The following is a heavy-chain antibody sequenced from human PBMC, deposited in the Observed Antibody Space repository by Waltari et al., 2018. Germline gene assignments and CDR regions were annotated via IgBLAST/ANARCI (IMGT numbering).Heavy chain of an antibody. J-gene: IGHJ5*02. CDR3: ARDRYSSLGP. CDR2: INPDSGGT. D-gene: IGHD6-19*01. CDR1: GYTFTGYS. V-gene: IGHV1-2*06. Sequence: QVQLVQSGAEVKKPGASVKVSCKASGYTFTGYSMHWVRQAPGQGLEWMGRINPDSGGTNYAQKLQGRVTMSRDTSSSTAYMGLSRLRSDDTAVYYCARDRYSSLGPWGQGTLVTVSS.